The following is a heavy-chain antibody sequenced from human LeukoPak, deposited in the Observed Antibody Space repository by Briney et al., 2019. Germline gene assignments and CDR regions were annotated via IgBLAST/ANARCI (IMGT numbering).Heavy chain of an antibody. J-gene: IGHJ3*02. CDR2: IKQDGSQK. CDR1: GFTFSNYW. Sequence: GGSLRLSCAASGFTFSNYWMIWVRQAPGRGLEWVGNIKQDGSQKRYADSVRDRFTISRDNAQTSLYLQMNSLRAEDTAVYYCARPYGDYARGALDIWGQGTLVTVSS. CDR3: ARPYGDYARGALDI. V-gene: IGHV3-7*05. D-gene: IGHD4-17*01.